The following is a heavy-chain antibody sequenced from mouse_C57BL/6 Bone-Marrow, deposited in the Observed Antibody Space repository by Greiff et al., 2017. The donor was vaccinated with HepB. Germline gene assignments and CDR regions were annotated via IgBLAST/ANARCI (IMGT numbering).Heavy chain of an antibody. CDR2: IWGDGST. J-gene: IGHJ1*03. CDR1: GFSLTSYG. CDR3: AKPGYYGSSFLYFDV. V-gene: IGHV2-3*01. Sequence: VQLVESGPGLVAPSQSLSITCTVSGFSLTSYGVSWVRQPPGKGLEWLGVIWGDGSTNYHSALISRLSISKDNSKSQVFLKLNSRQTDDTAAYYCAKPGYYGSSFLYFDVWGTGTTVTVSS. D-gene: IGHD1-1*01.